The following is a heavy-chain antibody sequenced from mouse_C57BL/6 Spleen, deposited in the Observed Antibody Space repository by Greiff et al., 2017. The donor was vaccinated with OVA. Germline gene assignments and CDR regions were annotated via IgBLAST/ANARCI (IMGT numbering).Heavy chain of an antibody. Sequence: VQLQQSGAELARPGASVKLSCKASGYTFTSYGISWVKQRTGQGLEWIGEIYPRSGNTYYNEKFKGKATLTADKSSSTAYMELRSLTSEDSAVYFCARSGADYSNFFFDYWGQGTTLTVSS. V-gene: IGHV1-81*01. CDR1: GYTFTSYG. CDR2: IYPRSGNT. J-gene: IGHJ2*01. CDR3: ARSGADYSNFFFDY. D-gene: IGHD2-5*01.